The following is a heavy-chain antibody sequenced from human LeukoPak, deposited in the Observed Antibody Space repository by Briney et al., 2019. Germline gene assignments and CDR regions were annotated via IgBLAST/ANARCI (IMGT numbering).Heavy chain of an antibody. V-gene: IGHV3-30-3*01. Sequence: GSLILSCAASGFTFSSYAMHWVRQAPGKGLEWVAVISYDGSNKYYADSVKGRFTISRDNSKNTLYLQMNSLRAEDTAVYYCARDLGGGYFDYWGQGTLVTVSS. CDR3: ARDLGGGYFDY. J-gene: IGHJ4*02. CDR2: ISYDGSNK. CDR1: GFTFSSYA. D-gene: IGHD3-16*01.